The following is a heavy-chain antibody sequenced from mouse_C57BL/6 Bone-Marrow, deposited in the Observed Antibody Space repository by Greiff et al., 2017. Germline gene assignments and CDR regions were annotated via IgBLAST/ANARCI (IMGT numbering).Heavy chain of an antibody. D-gene: IGHD2-1*01. CDR3: ASPFYYGNWYFDV. CDR1: GFTFSDYY. Sequence: EVQLVESGGGLVQPGGSLKLSCAASGFTFSDYYMYWVRQTPEKRLEWVAYISNGGGSTYYPDTVKGRFPISRDNAKNTLYLQMSRLKSEDTAMYYCASPFYYGNWYFDVWGTGTTVTVSS. CDR2: ISNGGGST. V-gene: IGHV5-12*01. J-gene: IGHJ1*03.